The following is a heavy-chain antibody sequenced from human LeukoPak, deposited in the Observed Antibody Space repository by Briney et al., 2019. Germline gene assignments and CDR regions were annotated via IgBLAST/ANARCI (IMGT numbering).Heavy chain of an antibody. Sequence: GGSLRLSCEGSAFIFSGHWMNWVRQTPGKGLEWVASIKEDGSERQYVDSVKGRFSISRDNTKGSLFLQLNSLRAEDTAVYYCARSYGDSSIDYWGQGTLVTVSS. CDR2: IKEDGSER. V-gene: IGHV3-7*03. D-gene: IGHD4-17*01. J-gene: IGHJ4*02. CDR3: ARSYGDSSIDY. CDR1: AFIFSGHW.